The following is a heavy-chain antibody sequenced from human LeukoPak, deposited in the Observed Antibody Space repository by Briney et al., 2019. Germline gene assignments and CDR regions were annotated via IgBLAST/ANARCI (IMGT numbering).Heavy chain of an antibody. V-gene: IGHV3-48*03. Sequence: GGSLRLSCVASGFTFSSSEMNWVRQAPGKGLEWVSYISSSASTLYYADSVKGRFTISRDNSKNTLYLQMNSLRVEDTAVYYCAKIGDIVLMVYATAWGQGTLVTVSS. J-gene: IGHJ4*02. D-gene: IGHD2-8*01. CDR1: GFTFSSSE. CDR3: AKIGDIVLMVYATA. CDR2: ISSSASTL.